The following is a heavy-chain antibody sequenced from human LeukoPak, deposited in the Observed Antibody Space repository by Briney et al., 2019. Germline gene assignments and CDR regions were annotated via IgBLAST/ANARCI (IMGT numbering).Heavy chain of an antibody. Sequence: SETLSLTCAVYGGCFSGYYWSWSRQPPGKGLEWIGEINHSGSTNYNPSLKSRVTISVDTSKNQFSLKLSSVTAADTAVYYCARGSRRGYSGFDLWGRGTLVTVSS. CDR2: INHSGST. J-gene: IGHJ2*01. CDR3: ARGSRRGYSGFDL. D-gene: IGHD5-12*01. CDR1: GGCFSGYY. V-gene: IGHV4-34*01.